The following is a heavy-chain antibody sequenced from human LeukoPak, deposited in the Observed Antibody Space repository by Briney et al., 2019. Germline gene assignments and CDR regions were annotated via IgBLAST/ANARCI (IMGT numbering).Heavy chain of an antibody. D-gene: IGHD6-13*01. CDR3: ARDRGSSWFADY. CDR2: INPNNGGT. J-gene: IGHJ4*02. CDR1: RYVFTSYY. Sequence: ASVKVSCKASRYVFTSYYIHWVRQAPGQGLEWMGWINPNNGGTKYAQKFQGRVTMTSDTSISTAYMELSGLRSDDTAMYYCARDRGSSWFADYWGQGTLVTVSS. V-gene: IGHV1-2*02.